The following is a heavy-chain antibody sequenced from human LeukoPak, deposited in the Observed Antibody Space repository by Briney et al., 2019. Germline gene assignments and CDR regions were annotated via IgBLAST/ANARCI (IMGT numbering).Heavy chain of an antibody. CDR3: ARVYEYQLLPFDY. Sequence: ASVNVSCKASGYTFTGYYMHWVRQSPGQGREWMGWINPNSGGTNYAQKFQGRATMTRDTSISTAYMELSRPRSDDTAVYYCARVYEYQLLPFDYWGQGTLVTVSS. D-gene: IGHD2-2*01. J-gene: IGHJ4*02. CDR1: GYTFTGYY. CDR2: INPNSGGT. V-gene: IGHV1-2*02.